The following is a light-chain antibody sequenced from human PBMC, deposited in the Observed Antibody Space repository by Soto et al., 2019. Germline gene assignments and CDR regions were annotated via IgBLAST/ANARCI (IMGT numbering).Light chain of an antibody. V-gene: IGKV3-20*01. J-gene: IGKJ1*01. CDR1: QSVTRSY. CDR3: QQHGSSPWT. CDR2: GAS. Sequence: ELVLTQSPGALSLSPGERATLSCRASQSVTRSYLAWYQQKPGQAPRLLIYGASSRATGIPDRFSGSGSGTDFTLTIGSLEPEDFAVYYCQQHGSSPWTFGQGTKVEIK.